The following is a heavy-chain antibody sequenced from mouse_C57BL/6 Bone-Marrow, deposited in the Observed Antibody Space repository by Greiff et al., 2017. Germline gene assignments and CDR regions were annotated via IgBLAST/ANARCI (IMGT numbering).Heavy chain of an antibody. Sequence: QVQLQQSGAELVRPGTSVKVSCKASGYAFTNYLIEWVKQRPGQGLEWIGVINPGSGGTNYNEEFKGKATLTADKSSSTAYMQLSSLTSEDSAVYFCARPHYYGSSYVGFAYWGQGTLVTVSA. J-gene: IGHJ3*01. CDR3: ARPHYYGSSYVGFAY. CDR1: GYAFTNYL. CDR2: INPGSGGT. D-gene: IGHD1-1*01. V-gene: IGHV1-54*01.